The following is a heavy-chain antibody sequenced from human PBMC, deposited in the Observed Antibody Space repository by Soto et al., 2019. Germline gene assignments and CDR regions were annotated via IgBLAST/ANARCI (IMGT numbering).Heavy chain of an antibody. CDR3: AKDREAPLFLLDY. V-gene: IGHV3-23*01. Sequence: PSETLFLSCAASGFTFSNYAMSWVRQAPGQGLEWVSAISGSGGSTYYAGSVKGRFTISRDNSKNTLYLQMNNLRAEDTAVYHCAKDREAPLFLLDYWGQGSLVTVSS. CDR1: GFTFSNYA. D-gene: IGHD3-10*01. CDR2: ISGSGGST. J-gene: IGHJ4*02.